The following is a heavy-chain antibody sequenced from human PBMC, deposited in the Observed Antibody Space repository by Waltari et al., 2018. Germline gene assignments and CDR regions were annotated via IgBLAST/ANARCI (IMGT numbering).Heavy chain of an antibody. V-gene: IGHV1-69*10. Sequence: QVQLVQSGAEVKKPGSSVKVSCKASGGPFSSYAISWVRQAPGHGLEWREGRIPILGIANYAQKFQGRVTITADKSTSTAYMELSSLRSEDTAVYYCARDGPALRYFDWSPGWFDPWGQGTLVTVSS. J-gene: IGHJ5*02. D-gene: IGHD3-9*01. CDR2: RIPILGIA. CDR1: GGPFSSYA. CDR3: ARDGPALRYFDWSPGWFDP.